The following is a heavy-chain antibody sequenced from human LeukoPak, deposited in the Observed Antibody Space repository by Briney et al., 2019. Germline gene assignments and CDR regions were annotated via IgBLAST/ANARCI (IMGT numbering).Heavy chain of an antibody. CDR3: VRDRNSNLRLGF. Sequence: PSGTLSLTCAVSAGFINSSNWWSWVRQPPGKGLEWIGEIFHTGDANYSPSLKSRVTMSVDKSKNQFSLRLSSVTAADTAMYFCVRDRNSNLRLGFWGQGALVTVSS. CDR1: AGFINSSNW. CDR2: IFHTGDA. D-gene: IGHD5-12*01. J-gene: IGHJ4*02. V-gene: IGHV4-4*02.